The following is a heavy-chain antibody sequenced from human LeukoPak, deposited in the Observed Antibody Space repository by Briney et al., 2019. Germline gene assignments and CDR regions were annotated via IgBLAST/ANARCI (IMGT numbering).Heavy chain of an antibody. D-gene: IGHD3-3*01. V-gene: IGHV4-59*01. J-gene: IGHJ4*02. CDR2: IYYSGST. CDR3: ARGYLRFLEWFSPHYFDY. Sequence: SETLSLTCTASGGSISGYYWRWIRQPPGKGLEWIGYIYYSGSTNYNPSLKSRVTISVDTSKNQFSLKLSSVTAADTAVYYCARGYLRFLEWFSPHYFDYWGQGTLVTVSS. CDR1: GGSISGYY.